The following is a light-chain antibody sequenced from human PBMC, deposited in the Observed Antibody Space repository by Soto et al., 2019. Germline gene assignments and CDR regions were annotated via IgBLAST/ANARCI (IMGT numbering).Light chain of an antibody. CDR1: TSDIGNTYNY. CDR2: DVN. V-gene: IGLV2-14*03. J-gene: IGLJ2*01. Sequence: QSVLTQPASVSGSPGQSVTLSCTGTTSDIGNTYNYVSWYQHHPGKAPKLIISDVNNRPSGVSDHFSGSKSGNTASLTISGLQAEDEADYYCSAYSTGSTPVLFGGGTKVTVL. CDR3: SAYSTGSTPVL.